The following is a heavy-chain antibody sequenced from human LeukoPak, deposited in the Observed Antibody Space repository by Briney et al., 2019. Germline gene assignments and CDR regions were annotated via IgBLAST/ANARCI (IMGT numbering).Heavy chain of an antibody. Sequence: GESLKISCKGSGYSFDMYLIGWVRQMPGEGLEWMGIIYPGDSDTKYSPSFEGQVTISADKSISTAYLQWKSLKASDTAMYYCARHYGDYDILAGLYPYGMDVWGQGTTVTVSS. D-gene: IGHD3-9*01. CDR3: ARHYGDYDILAGLYPYGMDV. CDR1: GYSFDMYL. V-gene: IGHV5-51*01. CDR2: IYPGDSDT. J-gene: IGHJ6*02.